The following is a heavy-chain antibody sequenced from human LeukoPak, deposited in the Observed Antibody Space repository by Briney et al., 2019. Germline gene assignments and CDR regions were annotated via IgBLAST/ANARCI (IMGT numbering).Heavy chain of an antibody. V-gene: IGHV3-15*01. CDR1: GFTFSNAW. CDR3: TTDRFSSDYYDSSGIPYDY. CDR2: IKSKTDGGTT. Sequence: SGGSLRLSCAASGFTFSNAWMSWVRQAPGKGLEWVGRIKSKTDGGTTDYAEPVKGRFTISRDDSKNTLYLQMNSLKTEDTAVYYCTTDRFSSDYYDSSGIPYDYWGQGTLVTVSS. J-gene: IGHJ4*02. D-gene: IGHD3-22*01.